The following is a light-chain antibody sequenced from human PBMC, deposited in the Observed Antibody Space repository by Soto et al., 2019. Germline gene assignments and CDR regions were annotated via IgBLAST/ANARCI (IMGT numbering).Light chain of an antibody. CDR1: QRVGSS. V-gene: IGKV3-15*01. CDR3: QQSKNWPPIT. J-gene: IGKJ5*01. Sequence: EIVMRQSPATLSVSPGESATLSCSAIQRVGSSLAWYQQEPGQAPRLLIYGASTRAPAIPARFSGSGSGTEFTLPISSLQSEDFAVYFCQQSKNWPPITVGQGTRLEIK. CDR2: GAS.